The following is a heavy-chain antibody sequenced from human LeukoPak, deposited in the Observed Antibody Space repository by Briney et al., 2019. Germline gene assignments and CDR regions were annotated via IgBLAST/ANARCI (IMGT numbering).Heavy chain of an antibody. CDR2: INHSGST. J-gene: IGHJ4*02. D-gene: IGHD3-10*01. CDR1: GGSFSGYY. Sequence: SETLSLTCAVSGGSFSGYYWNWVRQPPGRGLEWIGIINHSGSTNDNPSHKSRVTISVDTYKNQVSLKLSSVTAADTAVYYCAGGSRSPEGGLLYVYWGQGTLVTVSS. V-gene: IGHV4-34*01. CDR3: AGGSRSPEGGLLYVY.